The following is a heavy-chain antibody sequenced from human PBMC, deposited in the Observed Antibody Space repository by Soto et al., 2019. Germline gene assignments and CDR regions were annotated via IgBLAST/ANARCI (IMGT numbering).Heavy chain of an antibody. Sequence: QITLTESGPTLVKPTQTLTLTCNFSGFAFSTSGVGVGWIRQPPGKALEWLALIYWNDNQRYSPSLKSRLTISADTSRNRVVLTMTNMDPVDTATYYCAHRRLGYPSCDYWGQGTLVAVSS. V-gene: IGHV2-5*01. D-gene: IGHD5-12*01. CDR3: AHRRLGYPSCDY. CDR2: IYWNDNQ. CDR1: GFAFSTSGVG. J-gene: IGHJ4*02.